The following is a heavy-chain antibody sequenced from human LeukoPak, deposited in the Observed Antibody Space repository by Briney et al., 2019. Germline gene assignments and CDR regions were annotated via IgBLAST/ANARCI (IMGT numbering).Heavy chain of an antibody. CDR2: IYYSGST. V-gene: IGHV4-39*07. J-gene: IGHJ4*02. CDR1: GGSISSSSYY. Sequence: SETLSLTCTVSGGSISSSSYYWGWIRQPPGKGLEWIGSIYYSGSTYYNPSLKSRVTISVDTSKNQFFLKLGSVTAADTAVYYCARDYWVSDMAYEAHYFDYWGQGTLVTVSS. D-gene: IGHD2-15*01. CDR3: ARDYWVSDMAYEAHYFDY.